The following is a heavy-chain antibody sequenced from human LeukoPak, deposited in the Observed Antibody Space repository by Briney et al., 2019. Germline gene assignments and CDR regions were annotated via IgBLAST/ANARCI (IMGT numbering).Heavy chain of an antibody. D-gene: IGHD6-13*01. V-gene: IGHV4-34*01. CDR1: GGSFSGYY. CDR2: INHSGST. J-gene: IGHJ6*03. CDR3: AREIIEQQLVLGYYYYYMDV. Sequence: SETLSLTCAVYGGSFSGYYWSWIRQPPGKGLEWIGEINHSGSTNYNPSLKSRVTISVDTSKNQFSLKLSSVTAADTAVYYCAREIIEQQLVLGYYYYYMDVWGKGTTVTVSS.